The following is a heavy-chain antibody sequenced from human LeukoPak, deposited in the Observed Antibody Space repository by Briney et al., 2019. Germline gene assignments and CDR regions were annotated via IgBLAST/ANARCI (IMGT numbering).Heavy chain of an antibody. CDR1: GFTFSNYA. CDR2: IRGSGSDT. D-gene: IGHD4-17*01. CDR3: AKGRYGDYYDGFDV. V-gene: IGHV3-23*01. J-gene: IGHJ3*01. Sequence: GGSLRLSCAASGFTFSNYAMNWVLQAPGKGLEWVSTIRGSGSDTYYVDSVKGRFIMSRDNSKDMLFLQMTGLRAEDTALYYCAKGRYGDYYDGFDVWGQGTLVTVSS.